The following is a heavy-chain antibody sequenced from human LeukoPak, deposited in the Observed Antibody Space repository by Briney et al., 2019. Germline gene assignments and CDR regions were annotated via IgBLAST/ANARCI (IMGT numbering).Heavy chain of an antibody. CDR1: GFTFSTYS. CDR3: ARANWNDFDY. J-gene: IGHJ4*02. CDR2: ISTGSSTI. Sequence: GGSLRLSCAASGFTFSTYSMIWVRQAPGRGLEWVSYISTGSSTIHYADSVQGRFTISRDNAKNSLYLQMNSLRDEDTAVYYCARANWNDFDYWGQGTLVTVFS. D-gene: IGHD1-1*01. V-gene: IGHV3-48*02.